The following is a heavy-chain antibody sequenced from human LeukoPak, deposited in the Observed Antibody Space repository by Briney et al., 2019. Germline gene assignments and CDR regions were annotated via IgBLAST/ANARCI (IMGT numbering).Heavy chain of an antibody. J-gene: IGHJ3*02. CDR1: GGSFSGYY. CDR3: AVPAATNHNNAFDI. V-gene: IGHV4-34*01. Sequence: SETLSLTCAVYGGSFSGYYWSWIRQPPGKGLEWIGEINHSGSTNYNPSLKSRVTISVDTSKNQSSLKLSSVTAADTAVYYCAVPAATNHNNAFDIWGQGTMVTVSS. CDR2: INHSGST. D-gene: IGHD2-2*01.